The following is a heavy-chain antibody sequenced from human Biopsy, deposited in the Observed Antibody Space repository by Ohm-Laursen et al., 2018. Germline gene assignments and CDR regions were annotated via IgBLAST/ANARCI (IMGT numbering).Heavy chain of an antibody. D-gene: IGHD2-2*02. CDR3: AKGGYCTTSSCYMDLDY. V-gene: IGHV3-23*01. Sequence: GSLRLSCAASGFTFSDYAMNWVRQAPGKGLAWVYTISGSGGNTYYADSVRGRFTVSRDGSKSTLYLQMSSLSAEDTAFYYCAKGGYCTTSSCYMDLDYWGQGTLVTVSS. CDR1: GFTFSDYA. CDR2: ISGSGGNT. J-gene: IGHJ4*02.